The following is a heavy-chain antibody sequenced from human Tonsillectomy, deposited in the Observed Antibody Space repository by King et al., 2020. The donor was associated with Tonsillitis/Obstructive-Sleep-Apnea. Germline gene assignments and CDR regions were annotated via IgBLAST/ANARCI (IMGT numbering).Heavy chain of an antibody. D-gene: IGHD6-13*01. J-gene: IGHJ5*02. CDR2: IIPIFGTT. CDR1: GGTFSNYA. V-gene: IGHV1-69*01. CDR3: AREGEGAPIRVAAGTFHWFDP. Sequence: QLVQSGAEVKKPGSSVKVSCKASGGTFSNYAISWVRQAPGQGLEWMGGIIPIFGTTNYAQKFQGRVTITADESTSTAYMELSSLRSEDTAVYYCAREGEGAPIRVAAGTFHWFDPWGQGTLVTVSS.